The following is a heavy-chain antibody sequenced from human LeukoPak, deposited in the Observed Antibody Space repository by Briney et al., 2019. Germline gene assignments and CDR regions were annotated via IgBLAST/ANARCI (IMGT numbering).Heavy chain of an antibody. V-gene: IGHV3-23*01. CDR1: GFTFSNYA. CDR2: ISDSGAGA. D-gene: IGHD4-23*01. Sequence: GGSLRLSCAASGFTFSNYAMTWVRQAPGKGLEWVSAISDSGAGAYYADSLQGRFTISRDNSNNTLYLQMNSLRAEDTAVYYCAKGGGNSPFDYWGQGTLVTVSS. CDR3: AKGGGNSPFDY. J-gene: IGHJ4*02.